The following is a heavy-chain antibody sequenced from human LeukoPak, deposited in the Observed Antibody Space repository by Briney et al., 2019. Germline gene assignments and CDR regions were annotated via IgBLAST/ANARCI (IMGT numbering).Heavy chain of an antibody. V-gene: IGHV4-38-2*01. J-gene: IGHJ4*02. D-gene: IGHD4-17*01. CDR2: IFHSGST. CDR1: GFSISSGYY. CDR3: VRHYGLNYFDY. Sequence: SETLSFTCAVSGFSISSGYYWGWIRQPPGKGLEWIGSIFHSGSTFYNPSLKSRVTISVDTSRNQFSLKLSSVTAADTAVYYCVRHYGLNYFDYWGQGTLVTVSS.